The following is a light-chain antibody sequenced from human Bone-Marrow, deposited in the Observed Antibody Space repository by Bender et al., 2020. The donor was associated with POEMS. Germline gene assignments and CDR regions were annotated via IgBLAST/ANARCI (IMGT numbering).Light chain of an antibody. V-gene: IGLV2-14*03. J-gene: IGLJ2*01. CDR2: DVT. CDR3: CSYAGRSIVV. CDR1: STDIGEYNY. Sequence: QSALTQPASVSGSPGQSLTISCTGTSTDIGEYNYVSWYQQHPGKVPKLIIFDVTSRPSGVSHRFSGSKSGNTASLTISGLQPEDEADYYCCSYAGRSIVVFGGGTNLTVL.